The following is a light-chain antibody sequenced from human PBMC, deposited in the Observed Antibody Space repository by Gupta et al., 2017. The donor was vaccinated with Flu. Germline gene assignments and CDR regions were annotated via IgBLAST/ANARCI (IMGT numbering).Light chain of an antibody. CDR1: QTISTW. CDR2: KAS. Sequence: DIQMTQSPSTLSASVGDRVTNTCRASQTISTWLAWYQQKPGKAPNLLIYKASTLESGVPSRFSGSGSGTEFILTISSLQPDDFATYYCQQYNTYPWTFGQGTKVEIK. V-gene: IGKV1-5*03. J-gene: IGKJ1*01. CDR3: QQYNTYPWT.